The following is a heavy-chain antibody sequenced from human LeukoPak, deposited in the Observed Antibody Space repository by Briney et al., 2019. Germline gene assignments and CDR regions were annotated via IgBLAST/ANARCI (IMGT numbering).Heavy chain of an antibody. CDR1: GDSISSSDYF. V-gene: IGHV4-30-4*01. J-gene: IGHJ4*02. CDR3: ARRRRYYYDNSGYYFDH. D-gene: IGHD3-22*01. CDR2: IYYSGST. Sequence: SETLSLTCTVSGDSISSSDYFWTWIRQPPGKGLEWIGHIYYSGSTYYNPSLQSRVTISLDTSNNQFSLNLSSVTAADTAVYYCARRRRYYYDNSGYYFDHWGPGTLVTVSS.